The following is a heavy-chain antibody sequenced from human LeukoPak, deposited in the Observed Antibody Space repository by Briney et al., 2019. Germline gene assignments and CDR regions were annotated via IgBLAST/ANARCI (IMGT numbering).Heavy chain of an antibody. CDR3: SKYHLDSTGYYYYDD. CDR1: AFSVSRGC. Sequence: GGSLRPSCAPSAFSVSRGCRRWARQAPGKGLEWVASIRYDGDNKYYADSVRGRFTISRDDSRNTLYVQMISLRVEDTALYYSSKYHLDSTGYYYYDDWGQGTLVTVSS. J-gene: IGHJ4*02. CDR2: IRYDGDNK. V-gene: IGHV3-30*02. D-gene: IGHD3-22*01.